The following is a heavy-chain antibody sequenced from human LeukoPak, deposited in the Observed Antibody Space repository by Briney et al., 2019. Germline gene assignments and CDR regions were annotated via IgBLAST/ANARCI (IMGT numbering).Heavy chain of an antibody. CDR3: AKDRHYYDSSGYSHFDY. D-gene: IGHD3-22*01. CDR2: MNPNSGNT. Sequence: GASVKVSCKASGYTFTSYDINWVRQATGQGLEWMGWMNPNSGNTGYAQKFQGRVTMTRNTSISTAYMELSSLRAEDTAVYYCAKDRHYYDSSGYSHFDYWGQGTLVTVSS. CDR1: GYTFTSYD. V-gene: IGHV1-8*01. J-gene: IGHJ4*02.